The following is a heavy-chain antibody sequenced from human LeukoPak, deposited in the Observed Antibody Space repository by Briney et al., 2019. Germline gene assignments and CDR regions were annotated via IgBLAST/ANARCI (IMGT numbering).Heavy chain of an antibody. CDR1: GYTFTGYY. J-gene: IGHJ4*02. D-gene: IGHD3-22*01. CDR2: INPNSGGT. CDR3: ARDRNYYDSSGYSDY. Sequence: GASVKVSCKASGYTFTGYYMHWVRQAPGQGLEWRGWINPNSGGTNYAQKFQGRVTMTRDTSISTAYMELSRLRSDDTAVYYCARDRNYYDSSGYSDYWGQGTLVTVSS. V-gene: IGHV1-2*02.